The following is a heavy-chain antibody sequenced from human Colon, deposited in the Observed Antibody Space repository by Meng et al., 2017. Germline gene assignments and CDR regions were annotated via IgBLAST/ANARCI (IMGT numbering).Heavy chain of an antibody. CDR3: ARDLDTYYLDF. V-gene: IGHV4-4*07. CDR1: GASSSNYH. CDR2: IYTNGIT. Sequence: LRASPPGSLHPSDTLARSVSVAGASSSNYHWVGSRQPAGKGLEYIGRIYTNGITNYNPSLKTRVTMSVDRSKNQLSLKLSSVTAADTAVYYCARDLDTYYLDFWGQGTLVTVSS. D-gene: IGHD3-10*01. J-gene: IGHJ4*02.